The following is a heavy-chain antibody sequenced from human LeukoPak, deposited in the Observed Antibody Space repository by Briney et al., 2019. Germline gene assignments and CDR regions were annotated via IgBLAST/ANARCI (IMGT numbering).Heavy chain of an antibody. Sequence: SETLSLTCTVSGGSISSSSYYWGWIRQPPGKGLEWIGSIYYSGSTYYNPSLKSRVTISVDTSKNQFSLKLGSVTAADTAVYYCARRNYYGLARHFDFWGQGTLVTVSS. V-gene: IGHV4-39*07. CDR2: IYYSGST. CDR1: GGSISSSSYY. D-gene: IGHD3-10*01. CDR3: ARRNYYGLARHFDF. J-gene: IGHJ4*02.